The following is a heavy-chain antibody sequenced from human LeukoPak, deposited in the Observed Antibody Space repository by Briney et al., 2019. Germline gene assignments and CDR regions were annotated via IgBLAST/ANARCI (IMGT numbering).Heavy chain of an antibody. CDR2: ISGSGGST. J-gene: IGHJ4*02. Sequence: AGGSLRLSCAASGFTFSSYAMSWVRQAPGKGLEWVSAISGSGGSTYYADSVKGRFTISRDNAKNSLYLQMNSLRAGDTAVYYCASLGRNGVELSSGYWGQGTLVTVSS. CDR3: ASLGRNGVELSSGY. V-gene: IGHV3-23*01. CDR1: GFTFSSYA. D-gene: IGHD1-7*01.